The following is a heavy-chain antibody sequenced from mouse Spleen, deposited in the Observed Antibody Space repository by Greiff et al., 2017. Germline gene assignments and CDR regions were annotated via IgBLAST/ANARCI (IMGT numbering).Heavy chain of an antibody. CDR2: ISSGGSYT. Sequence: EVQGVESGGDLVKPGGSLKLSCAASGFTFSSYGMSWVRQTPDKRLEWVATISSGGSYTYYPDSVKGRFTISRDNAKNTLYLQMSSLKSEDTAMYYCARHYYGSSYPFDYWGQGTTLTVSS. CDR3: ARHYYGSSYPFDY. D-gene: IGHD1-1*01. J-gene: IGHJ2*01. V-gene: IGHV5-6*01. CDR1: GFTFSSYG.